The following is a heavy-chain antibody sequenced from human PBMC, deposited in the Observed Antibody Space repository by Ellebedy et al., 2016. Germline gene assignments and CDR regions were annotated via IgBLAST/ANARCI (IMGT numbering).Heavy chain of an antibody. Sequence: GGSLRLSXAVSGFSVSSNDMSWVRQAPGKGLELVSLIYGGGASYYADSVKGRFTISRDSPKNTLYLQMNSLRAEDTAVYYCATRHYGGFDIWGRGTMVTVSS. V-gene: IGHV3-53*01. J-gene: IGHJ3*02. CDR3: ATRHYGGFDI. CDR2: IYGGGAS. CDR1: GFSVSSND. D-gene: IGHD4-23*01.